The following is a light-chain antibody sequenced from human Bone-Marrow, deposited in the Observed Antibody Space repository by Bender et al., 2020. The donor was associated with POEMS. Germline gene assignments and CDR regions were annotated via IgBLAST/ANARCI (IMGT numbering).Light chain of an antibody. CDR1: STDVETFNV. J-gene: IGLJ3*02. Sequence: QSALTQPASVSGSPGQSITISCTVPSTDVETFNVVSWYQHHPGKAPKLINYETDRRPRGPERVSGATTEKTPAPPTIGGDRGDEADDYCCASHKESETVFGGGTPLTVL. CDR3: ASHKESETV. V-gene: IGLV2-23*01. CDR2: ET.